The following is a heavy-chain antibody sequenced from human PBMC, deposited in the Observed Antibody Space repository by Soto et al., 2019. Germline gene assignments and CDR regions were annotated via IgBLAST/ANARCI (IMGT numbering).Heavy chain of an antibody. CDR3: ARDSERVQVPGTGWFDP. D-gene: IGHD1-1*01. J-gene: IGHJ5*02. Sequence: SETLSLTCAVYGGSFSGYSWTWIRQPPGTGLEWIGEINHSGSTNYNPSLKSRVTMSVDTSASTAYMELSSLRSEDTSVYYCARDSERVQVPGTGWFDPWGQGTVVTVSS. CDR2: INHSGST. CDR1: GGSFSGYS. V-gene: IGHV4-34*01.